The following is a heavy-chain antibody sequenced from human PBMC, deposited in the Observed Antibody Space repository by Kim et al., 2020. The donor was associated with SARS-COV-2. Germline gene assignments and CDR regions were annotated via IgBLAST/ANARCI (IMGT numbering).Heavy chain of an antibody. CDR3: ARRGCIRSSSYSCSSYALDV. Sequence: GGSLRLSCAASGFTFDDYAMHWVRQVPGKGLEWVSGIRWDSGIKGYADSVKGRFIVSRDNAKNSVYLQMNSLRAEDTALYYCARRGCIRSSSYSCSSYALDVWGQGTTVTVSS. V-gene: IGHV3-9*01. J-gene: IGHJ6*02. D-gene: IGHD2-15*01. CDR2: IRWDSGIK. CDR1: GFTFDDYA.